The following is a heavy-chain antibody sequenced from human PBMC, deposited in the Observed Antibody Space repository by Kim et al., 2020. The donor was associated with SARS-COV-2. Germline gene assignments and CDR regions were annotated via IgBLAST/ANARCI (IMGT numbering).Heavy chain of an antibody. D-gene: IGHD2-2*01. CDR3: AKGSPDLVVPAATGYYGMDV. Sequence: GGSLRLSCAASGFTFSSYGMHWVRQAPGKGLEWVAVISYDGSNKYYADSVKGRFTISRDNSKNTLYLQMNSLRAEDTAVYYCAKGSPDLVVPAATGYYGMDVWGQGTTVTVSS. V-gene: IGHV3-30*18. J-gene: IGHJ6*02. CDR1: GFTFSSYG. CDR2: ISYDGSNK.